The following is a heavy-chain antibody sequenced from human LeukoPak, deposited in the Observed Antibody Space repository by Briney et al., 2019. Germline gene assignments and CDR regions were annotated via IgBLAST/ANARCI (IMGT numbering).Heavy chain of an antibody. V-gene: IGHV3-48*01. CDR3: AKDPRYSSSWTGPTGYDY. D-gene: IGHD6-13*01. CDR2: ISSSSSTI. Sequence: PAGGSLRLSCAASGFTFSSYSMNWVRQAPGKGLEWVSYISSSSSTIYYADSVKGRFTISRDNAKNSLYLQMNSLRAEDTAVYYCAKDPRYSSSWTGPTGYDYWGQGTLVTVSS. CDR1: GFTFSSYS. J-gene: IGHJ4*02.